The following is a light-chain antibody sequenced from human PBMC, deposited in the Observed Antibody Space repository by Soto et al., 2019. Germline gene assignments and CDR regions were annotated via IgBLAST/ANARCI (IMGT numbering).Light chain of an antibody. J-gene: IGKJ1*01. CDR1: QSVSSTY. V-gene: IGKV3-20*01. CDR2: SSS. Sequence: ELVLTQSPGTLSLSPGDRATLSCRASQSVSSTYLAWYQQRPGQAPRLLIYSSSSRASGIPDRFSGSGSGTDFTLTISSLEPEDFAVYYCQQYRTSPPTWTFGQGTKVDIK. CDR3: QQYRTSPPTWT.